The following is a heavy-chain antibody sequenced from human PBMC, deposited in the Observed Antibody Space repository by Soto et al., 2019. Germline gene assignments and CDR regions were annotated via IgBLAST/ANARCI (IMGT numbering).Heavy chain of an antibody. V-gene: IGHV4-34*01. CDR3: ASVHYY. J-gene: IGHJ4*02. D-gene: IGHD1-1*01. CDR1: GGSFSGYY. Sequence: PSETLSLTCAVYGGSFSGYYWNWIRQPPGKGLGWIGEIKHSGGTNYNPSLKSRVTISVDTSKTQFSLKLSSVTAADTAVYYCASVHYYRGQGIPVTVSS. CDR2: IKHSGGT.